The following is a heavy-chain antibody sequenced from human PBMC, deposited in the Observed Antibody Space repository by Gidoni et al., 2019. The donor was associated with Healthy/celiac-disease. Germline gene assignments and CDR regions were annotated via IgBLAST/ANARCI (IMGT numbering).Heavy chain of an antibody. D-gene: IGHD1-26*01. CDR1: GFIVSSNY. V-gene: IGHV3-53*01. CDR2: IYSGVST. CDR3: ARLVGATSMADY. J-gene: IGHJ4*02. Sequence: EVQLVESGGGLIQPGGSLRLSCAASGFIVSSNYMSWVRQAPWKGLEWVSVIYSGVSTYYEDSVKGRFTISRDNSKNTLYLQMNSLRAEDTAVYYCARLVGATSMADYWGQGTLVTVSS.